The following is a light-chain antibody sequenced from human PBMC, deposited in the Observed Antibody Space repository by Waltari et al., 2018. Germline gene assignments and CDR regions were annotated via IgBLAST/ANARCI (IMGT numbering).Light chain of an antibody. CDR3: CSYAGSSTFVV. Sequence: QSALTPPASVSGSPGQSITISCTATSSYVWSYNPVSWYQQHPRKVPKPMIYEVTKLPSGVSNRFSGSKSGNTASLTISGLQAEDEGDYYCCSYAGSSTFVVFGGGTKLTVL. CDR1: SSYVWSYNP. J-gene: IGLJ2*01. V-gene: IGLV2-23*02. CDR2: EVT.